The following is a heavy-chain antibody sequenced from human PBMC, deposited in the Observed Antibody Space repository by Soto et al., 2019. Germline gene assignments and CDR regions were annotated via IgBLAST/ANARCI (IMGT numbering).Heavy chain of an antibody. Sequence: QVQLVQSGAEVKKPGASVKVSCKASGYVFTGYYLSWVRQAPGQGLEWMGWINPNSGGTNSSQKFQGRVTMSRDTSINTAYMELSSLSTDDTAIYYCARVRSFYGYYEYWGQGTLVTVSS. CDR2: INPNSGGT. D-gene: IGHD4-17*01. J-gene: IGHJ4*02. V-gene: IGHV1-2*02. CDR1: GYVFTGYY. CDR3: ARVRSFYGYYEY.